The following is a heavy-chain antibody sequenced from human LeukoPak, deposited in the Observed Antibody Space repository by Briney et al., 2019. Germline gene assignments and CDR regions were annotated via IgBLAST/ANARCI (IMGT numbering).Heavy chain of an antibody. CDR2: TYYRSTWYN. V-gene: IGHV6-1*01. CDR1: GDSVSSNSVT. Sequence: SQTLSLTCAISGDSVSSNSVTWNWIRQSPSRGLEWLGRTYYRSTWYNVYAVSVRGRITVNPDTSKNQFSLHLNSVTPEDTAVYYCARRPTQYDCFDPWGQGILVTVSS. J-gene: IGHJ5*02. D-gene: IGHD2-2*01. CDR3: ARRPTQYDCFDP.